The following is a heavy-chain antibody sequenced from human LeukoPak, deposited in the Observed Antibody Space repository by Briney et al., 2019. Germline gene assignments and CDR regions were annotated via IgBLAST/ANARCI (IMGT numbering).Heavy chain of an antibody. V-gene: IGHV3-30*02. J-gene: IGHJ5*02. D-gene: IGHD3-22*01. CDR1: GFTFSSYG. CDR3: AKSLSVTMIVPNWFDP. Sequence: GGSLRLSCAASGFTFSSYGMHWVRQVPGKGLEWVSFIRYDGSNEYYADSVRGRFTISRDNSKNTLYLQMNSLRAEDTAVYYRAKSLSVTMIVPNWFDPWGQGTLVIVSS. CDR2: IRYDGSNE.